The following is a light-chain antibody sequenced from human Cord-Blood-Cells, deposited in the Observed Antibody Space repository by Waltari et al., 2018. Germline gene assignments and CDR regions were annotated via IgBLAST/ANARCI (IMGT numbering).Light chain of an antibody. CDR3: QQSYSTPWT. CDR2: AAS. J-gene: IGKJ1*01. CDR1: QSISSY. V-gene: IGKV1-39*01. Sequence: DIQMTQSPSSLSVSVGDRVPITCRASQSISSYLNWYQQKPGKAPKLLTYAASSLQSGVPSRFSGRGSGTEFTLTISSLQPEDFATYYCQQSYSTPWTFGQGTKVEIK.